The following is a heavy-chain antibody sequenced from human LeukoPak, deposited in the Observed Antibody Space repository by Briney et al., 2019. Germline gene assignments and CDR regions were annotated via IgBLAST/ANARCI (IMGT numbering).Heavy chain of an antibody. Sequence: GASVKVSCKASGGTFSSYAVSWVRQAPGQGLEWMGGIIPIFGTANYAQKFQGRVTITADKSTSTAYMELSRLRSDDTAVYYCARDWIQLQGDDYWGQGTLVTVSS. D-gene: IGHD5-18*01. CDR2: IIPIFGTA. CDR3: ARDWIQLQGDDY. V-gene: IGHV1-69*06. CDR1: GGTFSSYA. J-gene: IGHJ4*02.